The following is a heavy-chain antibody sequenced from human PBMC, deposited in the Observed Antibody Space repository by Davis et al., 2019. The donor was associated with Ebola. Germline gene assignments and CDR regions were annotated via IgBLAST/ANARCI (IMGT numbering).Heavy chain of an antibody. CDR1: GFTFSDYY. Sequence: PGGSLRLSCAASGFTFSDYYMNWIRQAPGKGLEWVSYISSGSNTIHYADSVKGRFTISRDNAKNSLYLQMNSLRAEDTAMYYCARPLRTAEYTDVFDIWGQGTMVTVSS. CDR2: ISSGSNTI. D-gene: IGHD2-21*02. J-gene: IGHJ3*02. V-gene: IGHV3-11*01. CDR3: ARPLRTAEYTDVFDI.